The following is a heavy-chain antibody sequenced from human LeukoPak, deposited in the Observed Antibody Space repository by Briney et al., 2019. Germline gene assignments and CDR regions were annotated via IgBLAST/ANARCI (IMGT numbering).Heavy chain of an antibody. CDR2: INSDGSST. CDR3: AMDIGTGTSDYFDH. Sequence: GGSLRLSCAASGFTFSSYWMHWFRQAPGKGLVWVARINSDGSSTNYADSVKGRFTISRDSSKISLYLQMNSLRTEDTALYYCAMDIGTGTSDYFDHWGQGTLVTVSS. J-gene: IGHJ4*02. CDR1: GFTFSSYW. D-gene: IGHD1-7*01. V-gene: IGHV3-74*01.